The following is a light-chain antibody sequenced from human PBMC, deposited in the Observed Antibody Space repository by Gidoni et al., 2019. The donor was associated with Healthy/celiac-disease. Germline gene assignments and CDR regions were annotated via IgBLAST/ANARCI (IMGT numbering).Light chain of an antibody. Sequence: EIVLTQSPGTLSLSPGERATLSCRASQSVSSSYLAWYQQKPGQAPRLLIYGASSGSGTDFTLTISRLEPEEFAVYYCQQYGSSPFTFGGGTKVEIK. CDR1: QSVSSSY. J-gene: IGKJ4*01. CDR3: QQYGSSPFT. CDR2: GAS. V-gene: IGKV3-20*01.